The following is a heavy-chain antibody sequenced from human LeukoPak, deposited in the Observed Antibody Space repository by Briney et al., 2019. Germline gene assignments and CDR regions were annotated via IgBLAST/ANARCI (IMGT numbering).Heavy chain of an antibody. Sequence: ASVKVSCKASGYTFTGYYMHWVRQAPGQGLEWMGWINPNSGGTNYAQKFQGRVTMTRDTSISTAYMELSRLRSDDTAVYYCARISFLLNDSSGYYYSDPLYYFDYWGQGTLVTVSS. V-gene: IGHV1-2*02. CDR1: GYTFTGYY. J-gene: IGHJ4*02. D-gene: IGHD3-22*01. CDR3: ARISFLLNDSSGYYYSDPLYYFDY. CDR2: INPNSGGT.